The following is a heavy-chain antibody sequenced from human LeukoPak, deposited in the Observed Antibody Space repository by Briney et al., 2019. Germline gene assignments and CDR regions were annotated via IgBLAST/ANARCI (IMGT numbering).Heavy chain of an antibody. V-gene: IGHV3-23*01. CDR3: AKVQGVAPRRSPFDY. Sequence: GGSPRLSCGAPGLTFSSYGMSWVRQAPGKGLEWVSVISGSGGSTYYADSVKGRFTISRDNSKNTLYLQMNSLRAEDTAVYYCAKVQGVAPRRSPFDYWGQGTLVTVSS. CDR1: GLTFSSYG. J-gene: IGHJ4*02. D-gene: IGHD6-6*01. CDR2: ISGSGGST.